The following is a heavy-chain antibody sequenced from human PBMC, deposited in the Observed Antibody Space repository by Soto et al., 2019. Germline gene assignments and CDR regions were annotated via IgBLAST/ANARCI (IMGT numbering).Heavy chain of an antibody. V-gene: IGHV1-69*01. CDR1: GGTFSSYA. Sequence: QVQLVQSGAEVTKPGSSVKVSCKASGGTFSSYAISWVRQAPGQGLEWMGGIIPIFGTANYAQKFQGRVTITADESTSTAYMERSSLRSEDTAVYYCARDLENYLDRSYFDYWGQGTLVTVSS. D-gene: IGHD1-7*01. CDR2: IIPIFGTA. J-gene: IGHJ4*02. CDR3: ARDLENYLDRSYFDY.